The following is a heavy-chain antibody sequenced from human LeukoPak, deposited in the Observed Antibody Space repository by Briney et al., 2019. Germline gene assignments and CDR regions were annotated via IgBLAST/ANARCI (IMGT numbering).Heavy chain of an antibody. J-gene: IGHJ4*02. D-gene: IGHD3-9*01. CDR3: TTDRPVLRYFDWLPRGESNDY. Sequence: GGSLRLSCAASGFTFISYGMHWVRQAPGKGLEWVAFIRYDGSNKYYADSVKGRFTISRDNSKNTLYLQMNSLKTEDTAVYYCTTDRPVLRYFDWLPRGESNDYWGQGTLVTVSS. CDR2: IRYDGSNK. CDR1: GFTFISYG. V-gene: IGHV3-30*02.